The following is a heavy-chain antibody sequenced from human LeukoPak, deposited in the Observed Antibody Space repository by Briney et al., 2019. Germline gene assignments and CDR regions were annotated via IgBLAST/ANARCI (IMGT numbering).Heavy chain of an antibody. CDR3: TKYFDRRGDY. Sequence: GGSLRLSCAASGFTFTNAWMSWVRQAPGKGLEWVSRIMTKSHGGTTTYAAPVKGRFTISRDDSKNTVYLQMDSLETEDTALYYCTKYFDRRGDYWGQGTLVTVSS. D-gene: IGHD2/OR15-2a*01. V-gene: IGHV3-15*01. CDR2: IMTKSHGGTT. J-gene: IGHJ4*02. CDR1: GFTFTNAW.